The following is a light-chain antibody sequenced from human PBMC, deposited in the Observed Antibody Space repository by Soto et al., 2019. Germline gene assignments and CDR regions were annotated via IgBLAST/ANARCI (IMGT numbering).Light chain of an antibody. CDR1: SSNIERNT. CDR2: RSD. Sequence: QSVLTQPPSASGTPGQGVTISCSGSSSNIERNTVNWYQQLPGTAPKLLIYRSDQRPSGVPDRFSSSKSGTSASLAISGFQSEDEADYYCSSWDDRLNGLYVFGTGTKVTVL. J-gene: IGLJ1*01. V-gene: IGLV1-44*01. CDR3: SSWDDRLNGLYV.